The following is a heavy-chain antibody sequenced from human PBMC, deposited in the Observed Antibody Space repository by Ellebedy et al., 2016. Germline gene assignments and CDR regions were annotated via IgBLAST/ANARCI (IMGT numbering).Heavy chain of an antibody. CDR1: GFTFSNYF. V-gene: IGHV3-23*01. Sequence: GGSLRLSXATSGFTFSNYFMTWIRQAPGKGLEWVATISAGGDNTFFADSVKGRFTISRDNSRNTLYLQMDSLRAADTAVYYCYYGHYSGYWGQGTLVTVSS. J-gene: IGHJ4*02. CDR2: ISAGGDNT. CDR3: YYGHYSGY. D-gene: IGHD4-17*01.